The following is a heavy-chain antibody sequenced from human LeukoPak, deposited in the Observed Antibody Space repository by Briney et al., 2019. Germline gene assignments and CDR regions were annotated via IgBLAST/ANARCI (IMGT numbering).Heavy chain of an antibody. CDR3: ARPVVPGLASTYFDY. V-gene: IGHV4-38-2*02. Sequence: LETLSLTCTVSGYSISSGYYWGWIRQPPGKGLEWIGSIYHSGSTYYNPSLKSRVTISVDTSKNQFSLKLSSVTAADTAVYYCARPVVPGLASTYFDYWGQGTLVTVSS. CDR1: GYSISSGYY. CDR2: IYHSGST. J-gene: IGHJ4*02. D-gene: IGHD2-2*01.